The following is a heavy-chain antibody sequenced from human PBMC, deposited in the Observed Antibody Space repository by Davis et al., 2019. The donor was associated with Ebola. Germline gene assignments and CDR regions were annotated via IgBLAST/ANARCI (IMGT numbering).Heavy chain of an antibody. CDR1: GFMFSGHW. Sequence: PGGSLRLSCVASGFMFSGHWMTWVRQAPGKGPEWVANINQDGSEVYYVDSVKGRFPMSSDNAKNSVYLQMNSLRAEDTAIYYCARERLTTSGYYLDYWGQGTPVTVSS. CDR3: ARERLTTSGYYLDY. D-gene: IGHD3-22*01. V-gene: IGHV3-7*03. J-gene: IGHJ4*02. CDR2: INQDGSEV.